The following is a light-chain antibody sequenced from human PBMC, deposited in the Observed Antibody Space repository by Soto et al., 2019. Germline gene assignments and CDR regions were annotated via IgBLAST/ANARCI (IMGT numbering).Light chain of an antibody. CDR3: QQSYTTPWT. J-gene: IGKJ1*01. Sequence: DIRMTQSPSSLSVSVGDGVTITCRASETINNYLNWYQQKPGRAPKLLIHAASTLQSGVPSRFSGSGSGTDFTLAISSLQPEDFATYACQQSYTTPWTFGLGTRVEL. CDR1: ETINNY. V-gene: IGKV1-39*01. CDR2: AAS.